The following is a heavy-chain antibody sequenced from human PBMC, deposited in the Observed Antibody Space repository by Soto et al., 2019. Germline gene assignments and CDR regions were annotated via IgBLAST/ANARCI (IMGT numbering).Heavy chain of an antibody. CDR1: GFTLSGFD. D-gene: IGHD2-15*01. V-gene: IGHV3-73*01. CDR3: XXXXXXXGXCYSDFDF. J-gene: IGHJ4*02. CDR2: IKTKVESYAT. Sequence: EVQLVESGGGLVQPGGSLKLSCAASGFTLSGFDLHWVRQASGEGLEWIGRIKTKVESYATEYAASVKGRFSISRXXSXXXAYXXXXSLETEDTAXXXCXXXXXXXGXCYSDFDFWGQGSLVTVSS.